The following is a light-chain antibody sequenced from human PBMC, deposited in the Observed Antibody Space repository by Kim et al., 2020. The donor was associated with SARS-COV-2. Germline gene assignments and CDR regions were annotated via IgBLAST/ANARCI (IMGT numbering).Light chain of an antibody. Sequence: ALGQTVRITFQGDSIRSDYASWYQQKPRQAPVLVIYGKNNRPSGIPDRFSGSSSGNTASLTITGAQAEDEADYYCNSRDSSGNHVVFGGGTQLTVL. J-gene: IGLJ2*01. V-gene: IGLV3-19*01. CDR1: SIRSDY. CDR3: NSRDSSGNHVV. CDR2: GKN.